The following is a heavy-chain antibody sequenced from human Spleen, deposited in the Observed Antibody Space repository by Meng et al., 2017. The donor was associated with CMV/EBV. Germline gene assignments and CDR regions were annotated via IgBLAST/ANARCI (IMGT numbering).Heavy chain of an antibody. CDR2: INPSDDST. CDR3: ARGATGTTRLDYYFDH. D-gene: IGHD1-1*01. V-gene: IGHV1-46*01. J-gene: IGHJ4*02. CDR1: YTLTTYY. Sequence: YTLTTYYVNWVRQVPGQGLEWMAIINPSDDSTNYAQKFQGRLAMTSDSSTSTVFMELSSLTADDTAVYYCARGATGTTRLDYYFDHWGQGTLVTVSS.